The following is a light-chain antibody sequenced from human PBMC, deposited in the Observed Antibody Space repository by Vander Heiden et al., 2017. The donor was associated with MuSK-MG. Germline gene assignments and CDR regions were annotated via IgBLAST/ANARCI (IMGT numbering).Light chain of an antibody. CDR2: EGS. V-gene: IGKV2D-29*01. Sequence: DIVMTQTPLSLSVTPGQPASISCKSSQSLLHSDGKTYLYWNLQKPGQPPQLLIYEGSNRCSGVPDRFSGSGSGTDFTLKISRVEAEDVGVYYCMQSIQPPITFGGGTKVEIK. CDR3: MQSIQPPIT. J-gene: IGKJ4*01. CDR1: QSLLHSDGKTY.